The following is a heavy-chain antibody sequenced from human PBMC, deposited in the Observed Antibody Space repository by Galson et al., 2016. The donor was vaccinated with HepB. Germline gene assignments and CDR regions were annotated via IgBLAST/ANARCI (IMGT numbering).Heavy chain of an antibody. CDR2: IRSKANSYAT. J-gene: IGHJ4*02. Sequence: SLRLSCAASGFTFSGSAMHWVRQAPGKGLEWVGRIRSKANSYATAYAASVKGRFTISRDDSKNTAYLQMNSLKTEDTAVYYCTRHGNARGGSPFDYWGQGTLVTVSS. CDR3: TRHGNARGGSPFDY. D-gene: IGHD1-26*01. V-gene: IGHV3-73*01. CDR1: GFTFSGSA.